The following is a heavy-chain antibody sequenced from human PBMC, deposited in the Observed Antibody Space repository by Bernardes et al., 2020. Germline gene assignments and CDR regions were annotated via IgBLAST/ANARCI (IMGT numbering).Heavy chain of an antibody. CDR2: INQNGST. Sequence: GEINQNGSTNYNPSLKSRVTISVDTSKNQFSLKLSSVTAADTAVYYCARGNGSGSYDYWGQVTL. J-gene: IGHJ4*02. V-gene: IGHV4-34*01. CDR3: ARGNGSGSYDY. D-gene: IGHD3-10*01.